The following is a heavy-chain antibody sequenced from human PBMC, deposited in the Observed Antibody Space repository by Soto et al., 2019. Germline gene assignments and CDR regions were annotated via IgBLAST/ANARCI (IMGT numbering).Heavy chain of an antibody. CDR2: IIPILGIA. Sequence: ASVKVSCKASGGTFCSYTISWVRQAPGQGLEWMGRIIPILGIANYAQKFQGRVTITADKSTSTAYMELSSLRSEDTAVYYCARGRRNYFSAFDIWGQGTMVTVSS. CDR3: ARGRRNYFSAFDI. J-gene: IGHJ3*02. D-gene: IGHD1-7*01. CDR1: GGTFCSYT. V-gene: IGHV1-69*02.